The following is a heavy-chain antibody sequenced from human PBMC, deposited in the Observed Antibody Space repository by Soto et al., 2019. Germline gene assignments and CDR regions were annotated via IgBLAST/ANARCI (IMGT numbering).Heavy chain of an antibody. J-gene: IGHJ4*02. CDR3: AKSSGAGTGGYVDY. CDR1: LFTFSSYG. Sequence: QVQLVESGGGVVQPGRSLRLSCAASLFTFSSYGMHWVRQAPGKGLEWVAVISYDGSNKYYADSVKGRFTLSRDNSENTLYLQMNSLRAEDTAVYYCAKSSGAGTGGYVDYWGQGTLVTVSS. D-gene: IGHD3-10*01. CDR2: ISYDGSNK. V-gene: IGHV3-30*18.